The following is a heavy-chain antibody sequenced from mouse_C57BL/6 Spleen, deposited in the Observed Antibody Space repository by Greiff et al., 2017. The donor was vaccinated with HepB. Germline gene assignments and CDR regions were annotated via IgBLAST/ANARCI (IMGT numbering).Heavy chain of an antibody. Sequence: QVQLQQSGPELVKPGASVKISCKASGYAFSSSWMNWVKQRPGKGLEWIGRIYPGDGDTNYNGKFKGKATLTADKSSSTAYMQLSSLTSEDSAVYFCARPSISAGVATEYFDVWGTGTTVTVSS. D-gene: IGHD1-1*01. V-gene: IGHV1-82*01. CDR3: ARPSISAGVATEYFDV. CDR1: GYAFSSSW. J-gene: IGHJ1*03. CDR2: IYPGDGDT.